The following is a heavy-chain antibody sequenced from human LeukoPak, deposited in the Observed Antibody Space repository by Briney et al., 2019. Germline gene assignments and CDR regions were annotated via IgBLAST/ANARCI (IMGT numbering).Heavy chain of an antibody. Sequence: GGSLRLSCAASGFTFSSYWMSWVHQAPGKGLEWVANIKQDGSEEYYVDSVKGRFTISRDNAKNSLYLQMNSLRAEDTAVYYCARIYPFKVPAAIAFDYWGQGTLVTVSS. J-gene: IGHJ4*02. CDR2: IKQDGSEE. V-gene: IGHV3-7*01. D-gene: IGHD2-2*02. CDR1: GFTFSSYW. CDR3: ARIYPFKVPAAIAFDY.